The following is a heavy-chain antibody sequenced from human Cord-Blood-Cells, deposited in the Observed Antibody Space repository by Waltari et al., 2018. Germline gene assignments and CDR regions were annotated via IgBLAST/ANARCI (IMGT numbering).Heavy chain of an antibody. V-gene: IGHV4-39*01. CDR1: GGSISSSSYS. CDR3: ARHVGFAYDFWSGYYWFDP. Sequence: QLQLQESGPGLVKPSETLSLTCTASGGSISSSSYSWGWIRQPPGKGLEWIGSIYYSGTTYYNPSLKSRVTISVDTSKNQFSLKLSSVTAADTAVYYCARHVGFAYDFWSGYYWFDPWGQGTLVTVSS. D-gene: IGHD3-3*01. CDR2: IYYSGTT. J-gene: IGHJ5*02.